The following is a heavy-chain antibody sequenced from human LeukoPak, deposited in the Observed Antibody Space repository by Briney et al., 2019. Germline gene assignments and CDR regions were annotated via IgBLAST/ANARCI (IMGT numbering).Heavy chain of an antibody. Sequence: ASVKVSCKASGGTFSSYAISWVRQAPGQGLEWMGWISAYNGNTNYAQKLQGRVTMTTDTSTSTAYMGLRSLRSDDTAVYYCARIDGSGSYYKILDYWGQGTLVTVSS. D-gene: IGHD3-10*01. CDR3: ARIDGSGSYYKILDY. J-gene: IGHJ4*02. CDR1: GGTFSSYA. V-gene: IGHV1-18*01. CDR2: ISAYNGNT.